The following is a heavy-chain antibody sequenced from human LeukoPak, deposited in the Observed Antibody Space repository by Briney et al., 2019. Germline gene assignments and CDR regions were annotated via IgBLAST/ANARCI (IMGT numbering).Heavy chain of an antibody. Sequence: SETLSLTCTVSGGSIRSSYYYWGWIRQPPGKGLEWIGSIYDSGSTNYNPSLKSRVTISVDTSKNQFSLKLSSVTAADTAVYYCARVPPEDIVLMVYYWGQGTLVTVSS. J-gene: IGHJ4*02. CDR1: GGSIRSSYYY. V-gene: IGHV4-39*07. CDR2: IYDSGST. D-gene: IGHD2-8*01. CDR3: ARVPPEDIVLMVYY.